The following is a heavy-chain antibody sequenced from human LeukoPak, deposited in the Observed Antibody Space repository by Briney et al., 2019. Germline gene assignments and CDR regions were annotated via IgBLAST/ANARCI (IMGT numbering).Heavy chain of an antibody. CDR3: AKTDSSGWYGDY. CDR1: GFTFSSYA. V-gene: IGHV3-23*01. J-gene: IGHJ4*02. CDR2: ISGSGGST. D-gene: IGHD6-19*01. Sequence: PGGSLRLSCAASGFTFSSYAMSWVRQAPGKGLEWVSAISGSGGSTYYADSVKGRFTISRDNSKNTLCLQMNSLRAEDTAVYYCAKTDSSGWYGDYWGQGTLVTVSS.